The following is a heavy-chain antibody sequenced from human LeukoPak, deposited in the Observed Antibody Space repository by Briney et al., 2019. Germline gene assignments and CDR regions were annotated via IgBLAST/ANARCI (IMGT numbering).Heavy chain of an antibody. D-gene: IGHD6-25*01. J-gene: IGHJ4*02. CDR1: GGSFSGYY. CDR2: TNHSGST. Sequence: PSETLSLTCAVYGGSFSGYYWSWIRQPPGKGLEWIGETNHSGSTNYNPSLKSRVTISVDTSKNQFSLKLSSVTAADTAVYYCARAPATPFDYWGQGTLVTVSS. V-gene: IGHV4-34*01. CDR3: ARAPATPFDY.